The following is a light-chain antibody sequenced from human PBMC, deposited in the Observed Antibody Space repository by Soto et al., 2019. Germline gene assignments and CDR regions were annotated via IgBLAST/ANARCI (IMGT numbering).Light chain of an antibody. J-gene: IGKJ2*01. CDR3: QQYGSSLYT. CDR2: DAS. Sequence: EIVLTQSPGTLSLSPGERATLSCRASQSVSSSYLAWYQQKPGQAPRLLVYDASSRATGIPDRFSGSGSGTECTLTISRLEPEDFAVYYFQQYGSSLYTFGQGTKLEIK. V-gene: IGKV3-20*01. CDR1: QSVSSSY.